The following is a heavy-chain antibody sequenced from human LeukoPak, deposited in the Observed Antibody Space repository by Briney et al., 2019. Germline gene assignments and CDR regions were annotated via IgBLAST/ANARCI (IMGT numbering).Heavy chain of an antibody. Sequence: GASVKVSCKASGYTFTSYDINWVRQASGQGLEWMGWMSPNSGNTGYAQKFQGRVTMTRNTSISTAYMELSSLRSEDTAVYYCARGRVSHYFDYWGQGTLVTVSS. D-gene: IGHD2-8*01. CDR1: GYTFTSYD. V-gene: IGHV1-8*01. J-gene: IGHJ4*02. CDR2: MSPNSGNT. CDR3: ARGRVSHYFDY.